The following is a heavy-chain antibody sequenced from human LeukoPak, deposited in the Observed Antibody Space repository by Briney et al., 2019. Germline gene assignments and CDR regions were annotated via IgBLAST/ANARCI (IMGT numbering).Heavy chain of an antibody. CDR2: INHSGST. V-gene: IGHV4-34*01. J-gene: IGHJ6*02. Sequence: SETLSLTCAVYGGSFSGYYWSWIRQPPGKGLESIGEINHSGSTNYNPSLKSRVTISVDTSKNQFSLKLSSVTAADTAVYYCARGPRVYSRYYYYGMDVWGQGTTATVSS. CDR1: GGSFSGYY. CDR3: ARGPRVYSRYYYYGMDV. D-gene: IGHD5/OR15-5a*01.